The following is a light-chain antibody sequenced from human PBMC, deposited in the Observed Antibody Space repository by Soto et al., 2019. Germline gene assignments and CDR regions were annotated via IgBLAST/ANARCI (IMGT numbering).Light chain of an antibody. CDR3: QQRSNWPRT. CDR1: QSVSSY. CDR2: DAS. Sequence: EIVLTQSPATLSLSPGERATLSCRASQSVSSYSAWYQQKPGQAPRLLIYDASNRATAIPARFSGSGSGTDFTLTISSLEPEDFALYYCQQRSNWPRTFGQGTKVEIK. V-gene: IGKV3-11*01. J-gene: IGKJ1*01.